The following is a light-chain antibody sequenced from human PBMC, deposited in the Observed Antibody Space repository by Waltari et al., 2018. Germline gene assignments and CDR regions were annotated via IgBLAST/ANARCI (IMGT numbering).Light chain of an antibody. CDR1: SSDLESYKL. CDR2: EDT. Sequence: QSALTQPASVSGSPGQSITISCTGTSSDLESYKLVPWYQQHPGEAPKVIIYEDTKRPSGVSGRFSASKSGNTASLTISGLQAEDEADYHCCSYVDSRTFVFGGGTRLTVL. J-gene: IGLJ2*01. V-gene: IGLV2-23*02. CDR3: CSYVDSRTFV.